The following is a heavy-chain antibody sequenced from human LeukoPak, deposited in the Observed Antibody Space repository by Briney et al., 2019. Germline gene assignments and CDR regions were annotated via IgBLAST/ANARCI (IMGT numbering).Heavy chain of an antibody. CDR2: IIPIFGTA. D-gene: IGHD1-26*01. J-gene: IGHJ6*02. V-gene: IGHV1-69*13. CDR1: GGTFSSYA. Sequence: SVKVSCKASGGTFSSYAISWVRQAPGQGLEWMGGIIPIFGTANYAQKFQGRVTITADESTSTAYMELSSLRSEDTAVYYCADLGTLVDYGMDVWGQGTTVTVSS. CDR3: ADLGTLVDYGMDV.